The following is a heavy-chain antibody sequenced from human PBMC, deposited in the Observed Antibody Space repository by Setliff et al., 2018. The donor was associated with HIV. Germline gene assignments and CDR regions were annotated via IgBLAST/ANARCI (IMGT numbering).Heavy chain of an antibody. V-gene: IGHV4-38-2*02. CDR3: VRDPPLITYGPDHPFDI. CDR1: GYSISSGYY. Sequence: SETLSLTCAVSGYSISSGYYWGWIRQPPGKGLEWIGSIYHGGTTYYNPSLRSRVTISEDTSKNQFSLTLTSMTAADTAVYYCVRDPPLITYGPDHPFDIWGQGTMVTVSS. D-gene: IGHD3-10*01. J-gene: IGHJ3*02. CDR2: IYHGGTT.